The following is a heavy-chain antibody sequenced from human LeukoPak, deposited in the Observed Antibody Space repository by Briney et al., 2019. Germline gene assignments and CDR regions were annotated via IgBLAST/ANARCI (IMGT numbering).Heavy chain of an antibody. CDR2: INHRGDT. CDR1: GGSFSAYY. Sequence: PSETLSLTCAAYGGSFSAYYWSWIRQSPGKGLEWIAEINHRGDTNCNPSVKSRVSISVDTSKNQFSLKVTSLTAADTAVYYCARGPTISETGYFDYWGQGTLVTVSS. J-gene: IGHJ4*03. V-gene: IGHV4-34*01. CDR3: ARGPTISETGYFDY. D-gene: IGHD1-1*01.